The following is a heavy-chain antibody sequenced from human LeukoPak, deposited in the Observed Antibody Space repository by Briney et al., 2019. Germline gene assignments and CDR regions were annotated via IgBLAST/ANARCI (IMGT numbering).Heavy chain of an antibody. V-gene: IGHV1-2*02. J-gene: IGHJ4*02. CDR3: ARIGGRGYSYGTFDY. CDR2: INPKSGGT. D-gene: IGHD5-18*01. CDR1: GYTFHDYY. Sequence: ASVKVSCKASGYTFHDYYIHWVRQAPGQGLEWMGWINPKSGGTNYAQKFQRRVTMTRDTSISTVYTELSRLRSDDRAVYYCARIGGRGYSYGTFDYWGQGTLVTASS.